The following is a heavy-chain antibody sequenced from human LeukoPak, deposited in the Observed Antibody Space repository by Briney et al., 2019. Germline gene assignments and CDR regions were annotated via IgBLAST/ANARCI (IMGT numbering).Heavy chain of an antibody. CDR1: GYTFTGYY. CDR2: INPNSGGT. CDR3: ARGLVVPPGYYGMDV. D-gene: IGHD2-15*01. J-gene: IGHJ6*02. Sequence: ASVKVSCKASGYTFTGYYMHWVRQAPGQGLEWMGWINPNSGGTNYAQKFQGWVTMTRDTSISTAYMELSRLRSDDTAVYYCARGLVVPPGYYGMDVWGQGTTVTVSS. V-gene: IGHV1-2*04.